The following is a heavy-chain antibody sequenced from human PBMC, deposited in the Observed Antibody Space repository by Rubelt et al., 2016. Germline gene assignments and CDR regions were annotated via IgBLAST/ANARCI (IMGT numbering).Heavy chain of an antibody. CDR2: IYSGGSS. Sequence: EVQLVESGGGLVQPGGSLRLSCAASGFTVSSNYMSWVRQAPGKGLEWVSVIYSGGSSHYADSVKGRFTISRDNSKNTVYLQLNSLGAEDTAIYYCARVGCSSGWIRNWGQGTLVTVSS. V-gene: IGHV3-66*01. J-gene: IGHJ4*02. D-gene: IGHD6-19*01. CDR1: GFTVSSNY. CDR3: ARVGCSSGWIRN.